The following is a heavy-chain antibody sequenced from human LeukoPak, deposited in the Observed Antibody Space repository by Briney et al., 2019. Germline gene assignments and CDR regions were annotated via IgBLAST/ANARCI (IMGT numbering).Heavy chain of an antibody. J-gene: IGHJ2*01. D-gene: IGHD2-2*02. Sequence: SVKVSCKASGGTFSSYVISWVRQAPGQGLEWMGGIIPIFGTANYAQKFQGRVTITTDESTSTAYMELSSLRSEDTAVYYCASPYFSRLVVPAAIQTYWYFDLWGRGTLVTVSS. V-gene: IGHV1-69*05. CDR2: IIPIFGTA. CDR3: ASPYFSRLVVPAAIQTYWYFDL. CDR1: GGTFSSYV.